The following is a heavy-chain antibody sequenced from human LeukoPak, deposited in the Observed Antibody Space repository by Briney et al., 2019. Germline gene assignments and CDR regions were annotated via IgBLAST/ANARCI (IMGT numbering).Heavy chain of an antibody. J-gene: IGHJ3*02. V-gene: IGHV3-23*01. D-gene: IGHD4-17*01. CDR3: AKDPNGDYIGTFDI. CDR2: IGEEKSGSWT. CDR1: GFTLSNYT. Sequence: GGSLRLSCAASGFTLSNYTMGWVRQAPGKGLEWLSAIGEEKSGSWTKSADSVKGRFTISRDNSENTLYLQMNSLRAEDTAVYYCAKDPNGDYIGTFDIWGQGTMVTVSS.